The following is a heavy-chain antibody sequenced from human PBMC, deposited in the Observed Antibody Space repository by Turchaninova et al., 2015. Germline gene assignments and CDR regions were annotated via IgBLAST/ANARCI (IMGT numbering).Heavy chain of an antibody. CDR2: LHDNGRNG. CDR3: VKDQYRGSYVRFQD. CDR1: GFAFRGFG. V-gene: IGHV3-30*02. J-gene: IGHJ1*01. D-gene: IGHD3-16*01. Sequence: QVQLVESGGGVVQPGEYLRLSCAASGFAFRGFGMHWVRQGSGKGLGWVAFLHDNGRNGHTPESVGGRVTISRDNSKNTLYLQMNRPRAEDTAVYYCVKDQYRGSYVRFQDWGQGTLVTVSS.